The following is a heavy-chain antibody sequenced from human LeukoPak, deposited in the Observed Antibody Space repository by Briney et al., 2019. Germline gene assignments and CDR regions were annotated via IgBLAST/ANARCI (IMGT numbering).Heavy chain of an antibody. Sequence: GGSLRLSCEVSGFIFSSYWMSWVRQAPGKGLEWVSVIYSGGSTYYADSVKGRFTISRDNSKNTLYLQMNSLRAEDTAVYYCARGYSSGWYSIWFDPWGQGTLVTVSS. CDR3: ARGYSSGWYSIWFDP. CDR1: GFIFSSYW. J-gene: IGHJ5*02. D-gene: IGHD6-19*01. CDR2: IYSGGST. V-gene: IGHV3-53*01.